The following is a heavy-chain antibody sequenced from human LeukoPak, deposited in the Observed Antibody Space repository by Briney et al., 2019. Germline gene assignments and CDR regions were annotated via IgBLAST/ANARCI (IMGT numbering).Heavy chain of an antibody. CDR1: GFTFSSYS. CDR2: ISSTGSYI. J-gene: IGHJ4*02. Sequence: GGSLRLSCTASGFTFSSYSMNWVRQAPGKGLEWVSSISSTGSYIYYADSVKGRFTVSRDNAKNSLYLQMNSPRGEDTAVYYCAREPVTGSVYWGQGTLVTVSS. V-gene: IGHV3-21*01. CDR3: AREPVTGSVY. D-gene: IGHD4-17*01.